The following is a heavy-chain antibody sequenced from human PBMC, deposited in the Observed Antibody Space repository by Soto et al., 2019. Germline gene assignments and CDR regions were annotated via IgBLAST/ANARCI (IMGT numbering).Heavy chain of an antibody. Sequence: GGSLRLSCAASGFTFSSYSMNWVRQAPGKGLEWVSYISSSSSTIYYADSVKGRFTISRDNAKNSLYLQMNSLRAEDTAVYYCARDRVRNWNFYYSYYMDVWGKGTTVTVSS. V-gene: IGHV3-48*01. CDR1: GFTFSSYS. D-gene: IGHD1-7*01. J-gene: IGHJ6*03. CDR3: ARDRVRNWNFYYSYYMDV. CDR2: ISSSSSTI.